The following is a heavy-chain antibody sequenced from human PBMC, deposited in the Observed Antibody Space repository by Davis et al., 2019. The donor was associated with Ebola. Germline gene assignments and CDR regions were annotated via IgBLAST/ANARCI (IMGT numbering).Heavy chain of an antibody. CDR2: IIPIFGTA. J-gene: IGHJ4*02. D-gene: IGHD6-13*01. V-gene: IGHV1-69*06. Sequence: SVKVSCKASGGTFSRYAISWVRQAPGQGLEWMGGIIPIFGTANYAQKFQGRVTITADKSTSTVYMELSSLRSEDTAVYYCARVDPLLVRGGFDYWGQGTLVTVSS. CDR3: ARVDPLLVRGGFDY. CDR1: GGTFSRYA.